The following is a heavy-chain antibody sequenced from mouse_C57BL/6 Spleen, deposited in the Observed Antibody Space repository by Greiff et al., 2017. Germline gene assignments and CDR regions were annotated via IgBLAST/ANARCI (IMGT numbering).Heavy chain of an antibody. D-gene: IGHD1-2*01. CDR3: ARDHGDAMDY. CDR1: GYSITSGYY. J-gene: IGHJ4*01. Sequence: LVESGPGLVKPSQSLSLTCSVTGYSITSGYYWNWIRQFPGNKLEWMGYISYDGSNNYNPSLKNRISITRDTSKNQFFLKLNSVTTEDTATYYCARDHGDAMDYWGQGTSVTVSS. V-gene: IGHV3-6*01. CDR2: ISYDGSN.